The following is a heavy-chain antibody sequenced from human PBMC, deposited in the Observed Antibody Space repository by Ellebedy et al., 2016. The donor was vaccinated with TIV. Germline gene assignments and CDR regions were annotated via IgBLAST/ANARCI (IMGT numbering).Heavy chain of an antibody. CDR2: IYYSGST. J-gene: IGHJ6*03. V-gene: IGHV4-39*07. CDR1: GGSISSSSYY. D-gene: IGHD1-26*01. Sequence: SETLSLTXTVSGGSISSSSYYWGWIRQPPGKGLEWIGSIYYSGSTYYNPSLKSRVTISVDTSKNQFSLKLSSVTAADTAVYYCARGEESYLYYYYYYMDVWGKGTTVTVSS. CDR3: ARGEESYLYYYYYYMDV.